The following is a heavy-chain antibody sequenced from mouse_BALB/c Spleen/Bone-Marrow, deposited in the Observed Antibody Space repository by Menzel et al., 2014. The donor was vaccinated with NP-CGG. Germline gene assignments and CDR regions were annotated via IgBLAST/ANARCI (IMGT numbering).Heavy chain of an antibody. CDR3: ARWAIYYDYGEDYAMDY. D-gene: IGHD2-4*01. J-gene: IGHJ4*01. CDR1: GYSFTGYT. V-gene: IGHV1-18*01. CDR2: INPYNGGT. Sequence: VKLMESGPELVKPGASMRISCKASGYSFTGYTMNWVKQSHGKNLEWIGLINPYNGGTSYNQKFKGEATLTVDKSSSTAYMELLSLTSEDSAVYYCARWAIYYDYGEDYAMDYWGQGTSVTVSS.